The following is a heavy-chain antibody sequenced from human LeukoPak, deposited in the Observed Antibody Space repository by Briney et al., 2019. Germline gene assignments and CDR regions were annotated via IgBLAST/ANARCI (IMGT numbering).Heavy chain of an antibody. J-gene: IGHJ4*02. CDR2: ISAYNGNT. V-gene: IGHV1-18*01. CDR1: GYTSTSYG. CDR3: ARDFSGITMVRGVSFDY. D-gene: IGHD3-10*01. Sequence: ASVKVSCKASGYTSTSYGISWVRQAPGQGLEWMGWISAYNGNTNYAQKLQGRVTMTTDTSTSTAYMELRSLRSDDTAVYYCARDFSGITMVRGVSFDYWGQGTLVTVSS.